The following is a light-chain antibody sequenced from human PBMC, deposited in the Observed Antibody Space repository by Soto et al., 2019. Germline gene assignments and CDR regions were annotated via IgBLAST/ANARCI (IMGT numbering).Light chain of an antibody. CDR3: GSWDSSLGAYV. CDR1: KNDIGVYDF. Sequence: QPALTQPPSASGSPGESLIISCTGTKNDIGVYDFVSWYQHHPGKAPRLIIYEVVQRPSGVPDRFSGSKSGTSATLGITGFQTGDEADYYCGSWDSSLGAYVFATGTKVTVL. V-gene: IGLV2-8*01. CDR2: EVV. J-gene: IGLJ1*01.